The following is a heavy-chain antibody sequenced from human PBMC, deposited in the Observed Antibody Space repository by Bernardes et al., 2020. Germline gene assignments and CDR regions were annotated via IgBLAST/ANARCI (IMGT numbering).Heavy chain of an antibody. CDR2: INHSGST. Sequence: SETLSLTCAVYGGSFSGYYWSWIRQPPGKGLEWIGEINHSGSTNYNPSLKSRVTISVDTSKNQFSLKLSSVTAADTAVYYCARGRPQGRSITIFGGSPGWVDPWGQGTLVTVSS. CDR1: GGSFSGYY. J-gene: IGHJ5*02. V-gene: IGHV4-34*01. D-gene: IGHD3-3*01. CDR3: ARGRPQGRSITIFGGSPGWVDP.